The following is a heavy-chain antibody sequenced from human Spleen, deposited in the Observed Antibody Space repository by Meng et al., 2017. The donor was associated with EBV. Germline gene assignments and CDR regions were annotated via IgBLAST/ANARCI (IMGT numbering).Heavy chain of an antibody. CDR1: GYSFIRYG. D-gene: IGHD6-13*01. CDR3: ARDNSSWFNWFDP. V-gene: IGHV1-3*01. J-gene: IGHJ5*02. Sequence: QVRVLQSGPEVRKPGASVRVSCRPSGYSFIRYGITWVRQAPGQGLEWMGWIHAGNGNTKYSQNFQGRVTFTRDTSARTAYMELSSLRSEDTAVYYCARDNSSWFNWFDPWGQGTLVTVSS. CDR2: IHAGNGNT.